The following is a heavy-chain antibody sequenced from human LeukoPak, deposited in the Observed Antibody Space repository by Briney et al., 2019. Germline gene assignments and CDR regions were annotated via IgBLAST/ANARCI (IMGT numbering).Heavy chain of an antibody. D-gene: IGHD3-10*02. CDR3: ARFGVRGVTEIDY. CDR1: GFTFSSYG. CDR2: IRYDGGNK. Sequence: GGSLRLSCAASGFTFSSYGMHWVRQAPGKGLEGVALIRYDGGNKYYADSVKGRFTISSDNSKTTLYLQMSTLRAEDTAVYYCARFGVRGVTEIDYWGQGTLVTVSS. J-gene: IGHJ4*02. V-gene: IGHV3-30*02.